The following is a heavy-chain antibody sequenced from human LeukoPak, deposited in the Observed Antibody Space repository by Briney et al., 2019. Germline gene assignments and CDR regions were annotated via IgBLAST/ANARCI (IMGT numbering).Heavy chain of an antibody. D-gene: IGHD3-3*01. CDR3: ARVQVSQSYDFWSGISNWFDP. J-gene: IGHJ5*02. Sequence: SETLSLTCTVSGGSISSSSYYWGWIRQPPGKGLEWIGSIYYSGSTYYNPSLKSRVTISVDTSKNQFSLKLSSVTAADTAVYYCARVQVSQSYDFWSGISNWFDPWGQGTLATVSS. CDR1: GGSISSSSYY. V-gene: IGHV4-39*01. CDR2: IYYSGST.